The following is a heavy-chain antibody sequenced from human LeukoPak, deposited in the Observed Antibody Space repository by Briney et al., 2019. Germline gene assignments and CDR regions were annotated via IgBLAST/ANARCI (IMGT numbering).Heavy chain of an antibody. J-gene: IGHJ4*02. CDR1: GDSVSSYSAA. CDR2: TYYRSKWYN. D-gene: IGHD6-6*01. Sequence: SQTLSLTCAIYGDSVSSYSAAWNWIRQSPSRGLEWLGRTYYRSKWYNDYAVSVKSRITVNPDTSKNQFSLQLNSVTPEDTAVYYCARGIAEYSSSTGSYFDYWGQGALVTVSS. CDR3: ARGIAEYSSSTGSYFDY. V-gene: IGHV6-1*01.